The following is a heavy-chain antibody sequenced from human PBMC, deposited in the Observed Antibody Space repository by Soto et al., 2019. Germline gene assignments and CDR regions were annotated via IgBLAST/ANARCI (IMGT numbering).Heavy chain of an antibody. CDR3: ARARDCSRGSCYSGPFDI. Sequence: QVQLQESGPGLVKPSQTLSLTCSVSGGSISSGAYYWSWIRQHPGKGLEWIGYIYYSGSTYYNPSLKSRVIISVDTSKNQFSLKLSSVTAADTAVYYCARARDCSRGSCYSGPFDIWGQGTMVTVSS. CDR2: IYYSGST. J-gene: IGHJ3*02. D-gene: IGHD2-15*01. CDR1: GGSISSGAYY. V-gene: IGHV4-31*03.